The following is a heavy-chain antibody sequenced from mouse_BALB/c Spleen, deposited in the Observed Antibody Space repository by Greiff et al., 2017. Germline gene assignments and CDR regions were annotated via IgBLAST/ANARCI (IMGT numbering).Heavy chain of an antibody. CDR3: ARGRRDYYAMDY. V-gene: IGHV2-6-7*01. J-gene: IGHJ4*01. CDR2: IWGDGST. D-gene: IGHD2-12*01. Sequence: QVQLKESGPGLVAPSQSLSITCTVSGFSLTGYGVNWVRQPPGKGLEWLGMIWGDGSTDYNSALKSRLSISKDNSTSQVFLKMNSLQTDDTARYYCARGRRDYYAMDYWGQGTSVTVSS. CDR1: GFSLTGYG.